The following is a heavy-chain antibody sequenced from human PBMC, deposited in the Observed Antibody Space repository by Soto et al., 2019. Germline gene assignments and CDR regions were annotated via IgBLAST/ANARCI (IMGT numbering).Heavy chain of an antibody. CDR3: ARSRVDTAMVTSLADAFDI. V-gene: IGHV1-2*04. Sequence: ASVKVSCKASGYTFTTYYMHWVRQAPGQGLEWMGIINPNSGGTNYVQKFQGWVTMTRDTSISTAYMELSRLRSDDTAVYYCARSRVDTAMVTSLADAFDIWGQGTMVTVSS. D-gene: IGHD5-18*01. J-gene: IGHJ3*02. CDR1: GYTFTTYY. CDR2: INPNSGGT.